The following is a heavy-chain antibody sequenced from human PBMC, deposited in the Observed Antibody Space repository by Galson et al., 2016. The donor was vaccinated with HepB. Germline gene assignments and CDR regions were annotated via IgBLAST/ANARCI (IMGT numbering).Heavy chain of an antibody. D-gene: IGHD1-14*01. CDR1: GGSFSGYY. Sequence: ETLSLTCAVYGGSFSGYYWSWIRQPPGKGLEWIGEISHSGSTNYIPSLKSRVSISVDTSKNQFSLNLSSVTAADTAVYYCARRGPLSRRAFDIWDQGTMVTVSS. CDR2: ISHSGST. J-gene: IGHJ3*02. CDR3: ARRGPLSRRAFDI. V-gene: IGHV4-34*01.